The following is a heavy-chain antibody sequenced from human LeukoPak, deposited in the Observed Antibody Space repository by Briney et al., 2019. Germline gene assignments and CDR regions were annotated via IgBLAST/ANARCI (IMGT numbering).Heavy chain of an antibody. CDR3: AREEYYYHYGMDV. CDR2: IYSGGST. J-gene: IGHJ6*02. CDR1: GFTVSSNY. Sequence: GGSLRLSCAASGFTVSSNYMSWVRQAPGNGLEWVSVIYSGGSTYYADSVKGRFTISRDNSKNTLYLQMNSLRAEDTAVYYCAREEYYYHYGMDVWGQGTTVTVSS. V-gene: IGHV3-53*01.